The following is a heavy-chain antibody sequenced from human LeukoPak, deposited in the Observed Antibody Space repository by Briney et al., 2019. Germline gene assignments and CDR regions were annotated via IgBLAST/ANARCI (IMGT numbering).Heavy chain of an antibody. J-gene: IGHJ4*02. D-gene: IGHD3-10*01. V-gene: IGHV3-23*01. Sequence: GGSLRLSCAASGITFNKYDMNWVRQAPGKGLEWVATITRSGTETYYADSVKGRFTISRDNSNHTLYLQMTTLRVEDTALYYCAKDYYYGSGSDHWGQGTLVTVSS. CDR3: AKDYYYGSGSDH. CDR1: GITFNKYD. CDR2: ITRSGTET.